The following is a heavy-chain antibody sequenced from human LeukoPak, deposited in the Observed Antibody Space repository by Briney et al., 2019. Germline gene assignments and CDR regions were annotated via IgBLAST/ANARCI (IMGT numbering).Heavy chain of an antibody. D-gene: IGHD5-18*01. J-gene: IGHJ6*03. CDR3: ARYGSHVDTATFYYYYYYMDV. CDR1: GYTFTGYY. CDR2: INPNSGGT. Sequence: ASVKVSCKASGYTFTGYYMHWVRQAPGQGLEWMGWINPNSGGTNYAQKFQGRVTMTRDTSISTAYMELSRLRSDDTAVYYCARYGSHVDTATFYYYYYYMDVWGKGTTVTVSS. V-gene: IGHV1-2*02.